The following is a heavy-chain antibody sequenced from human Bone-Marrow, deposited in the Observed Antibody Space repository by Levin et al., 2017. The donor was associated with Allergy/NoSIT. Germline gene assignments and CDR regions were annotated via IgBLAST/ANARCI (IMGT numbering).Heavy chain of an antibody. D-gene: IGHD2/OR15-2a*01. V-gene: IGHV3-30*03. CDR2: VSDNGRTT. CDR3: AREGSTNKYCFDY. J-gene: IGHJ4*02. CDR1: EFTFSRHG. Sequence: GGSLRLSCAASEFTFSRHGMHWVRQAPGKGLEWVAVVSDNGRTTYYADSVKGRFTISRDNSKNTVYLQMNSLRGEDTAVYYCAREGSTNKYCFDYWGQGTLVTVSS.